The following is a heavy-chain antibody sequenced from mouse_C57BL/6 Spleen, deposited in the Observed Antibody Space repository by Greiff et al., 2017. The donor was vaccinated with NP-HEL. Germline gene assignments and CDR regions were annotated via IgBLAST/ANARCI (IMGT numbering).Heavy chain of an antibody. V-gene: IGHV5-17*01. Sequence: DVKLVESGGGLVKPGGSLKLSCAASGFTFSDYGMHWVRQAPEKGLEWVAYISSGSSTIYYADTVKGRFTISRDNAKHTLFLQMTSLRSEDTAMYYCARNYKEGYYFDDWGQGTTLTVSS. CDR2: ISSGSSTI. J-gene: IGHJ2*01. D-gene: IGHD2-12*01. CDR1: GFTFSDYG. CDR3: ARNYKEGYYFDD.